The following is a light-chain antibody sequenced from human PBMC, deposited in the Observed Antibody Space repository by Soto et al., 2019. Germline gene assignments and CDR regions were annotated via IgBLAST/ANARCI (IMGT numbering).Light chain of an antibody. V-gene: IGLV2-14*03. CDR3: SSYTRRSTYV. Sequence: QSALTQPASVSGSPGQSITISCSGTRGDVGGYNYVYWHQHHPGKAPKLLIYDVTNRPSGVSNRFSASKSGNTASLTISGLQPEDEADYYCSSYTRRSTYVFGTGTKVTVL. CDR1: RGDVGGYNY. J-gene: IGLJ1*01. CDR2: DVT.